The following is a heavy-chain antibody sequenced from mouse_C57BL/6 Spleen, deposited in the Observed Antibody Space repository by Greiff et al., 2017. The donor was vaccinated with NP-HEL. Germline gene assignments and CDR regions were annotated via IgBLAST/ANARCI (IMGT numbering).Heavy chain of an antibody. J-gene: IGHJ2*01. CDR2: INPYNGGT. Sequence: EVQLQQSGPVLVKPGASVKMSCKASGYTFTDYYMNWVKQSHGKSLEWIGVINPYNGGTSYNQKFKGKATLTVDKSSSTAYMELNSLTSEDSAVYYCAADYYGSSFDYWGQGTTLTVSS. CDR3: AADYYGSSFDY. D-gene: IGHD1-1*01. CDR1: GYTFTDYY. V-gene: IGHV1-19*01.